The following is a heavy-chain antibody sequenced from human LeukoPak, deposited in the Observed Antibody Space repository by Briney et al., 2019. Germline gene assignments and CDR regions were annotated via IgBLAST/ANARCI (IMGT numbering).Heavy chain of an antibody. J-gene: IGHJ4*02. D-gene: IGHD2-15*01. V-gene: IGHV4-39*01. Sequence: KPSETLPLTCTVSGGSISSSSYYWGWIRQPPGKGLEWIGSIYYSGSTYYNPSLKSRVTISVDTSKNQFSLKLSSVTAADTAVYYCARRPYCSGGSCYWSWGQGTLVTVSS. CDR1: GGSISSSSYY. CDR2: IYYSGST. CDR3: ARRPYCSGGSCYWS.